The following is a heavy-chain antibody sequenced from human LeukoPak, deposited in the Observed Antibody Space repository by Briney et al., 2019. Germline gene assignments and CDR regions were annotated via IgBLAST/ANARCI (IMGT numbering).Heavy chain of an antibody. CDR1: GFIFSTYA. Sequence: GGSLRLSCAASGFIFSTYAMTWLRQAPGKGLEWVSAISGSGGSTYYADSVKGRFTISRDNSKNTLYLQMNSLRAEDTAVYYCAKDPPKWEPYDYFDYWGQGTLVTVSS. D-gene: IGHD1-26*01. J-gene: IGHJ4*02. CDR3: AKDPPKWEPYDYFDY. V-gene: IGHV3-23*01. CDR2: ISGSGGST.